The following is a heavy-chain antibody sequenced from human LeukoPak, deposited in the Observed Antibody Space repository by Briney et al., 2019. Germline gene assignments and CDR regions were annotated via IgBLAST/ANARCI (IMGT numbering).Heavy chain of an antibody. Sequence: SVKVSCKASGGTFSSYAISWVRQAPGQGLEWMGGIIPIFGTANYAQKFQGRVTITTDESTSTAYMELSSLRSEDTAVYYCARDRQLEGPFDYWGQGTLVTVSS. CDR1: GGTFSSYA. D-gene: IGHD2-2*01. V-gene: IGHV1-69*05. CDR3: ARDRQLEGPFDY. CDR2: IIPIFGTA. J-gene: IGHJ4*02.